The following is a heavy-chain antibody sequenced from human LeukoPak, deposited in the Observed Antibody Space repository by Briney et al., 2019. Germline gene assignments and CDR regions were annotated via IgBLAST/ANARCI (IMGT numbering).Heavy chain of an antibody. Sequence: PSETLSLTCTVSGGSISSYYFSWIRQPPGKGLEWIGYIYHSGSTNYNPSLKSRVTISVDTSKNQFSLKLSSVTAADTPVYYCARLIRTIFGLVHFDYWGQGALVTVTS. CDR1: GGSISSYY. CDR3: ARLIRTIFGLVHFDY. CDR2: IYHSGST. D-gene: IGHD3-3*01. J-gene: IGHJ4*02. V-gene: IGHV4-59*01.